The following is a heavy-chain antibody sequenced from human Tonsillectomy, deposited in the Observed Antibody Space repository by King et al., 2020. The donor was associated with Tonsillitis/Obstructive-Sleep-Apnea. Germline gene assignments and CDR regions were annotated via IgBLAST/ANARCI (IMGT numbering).Heavy chain of an antibody. J-gene: IGHJ6*03. Sequence: QLVQSGAEVKKPGASVKVSCKASGYIFSKYGLHWVRQAPGQRLEWMGWMNVGNGNTQFARKFQGRIRIVRDAAASTAYMELSSLTTEDTAVYFCGRDAHTYGGGIYTDYFYYMDVWGKGTTVTVSS. D-gene: IGHD2-21*01. CDR3: GRDAHTYGGGIYTDYFYYMDV. CDR2: MNVGNGNT. CDR1: GYIFSKYG. V-gene: IGHV1-3*01.